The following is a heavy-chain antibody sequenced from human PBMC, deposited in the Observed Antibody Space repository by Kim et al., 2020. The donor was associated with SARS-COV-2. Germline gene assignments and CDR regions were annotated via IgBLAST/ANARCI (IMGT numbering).Heavy chain of an antibody. V-gene: IGHV5-10-1*01. CDR3: AKSAYSGSYGYYYGMDV. J-gene: IGHJ6*02. CDR1: GYSFTSYW. Sequence: GESLKISCKGSGYSFTSYWISWVRQMPGKGLEWMGRIDPSDSYTNYSPSFQGHVTISADKSISTAYLQWSSLKASDTAMYYCAKSAYSGSYGYYYGMDVWGQGTTVTVSS. D-gene: IGHD1-26*01. CDR2: IDPSDSYT.